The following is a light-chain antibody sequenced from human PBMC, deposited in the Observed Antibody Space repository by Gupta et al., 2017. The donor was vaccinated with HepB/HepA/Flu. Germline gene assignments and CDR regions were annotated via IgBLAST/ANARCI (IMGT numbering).Light chain of an antibody. CDR1: KLGDKY. V-gene: IGLV3-1*01. CDR2: QDS. CDR3: QEWDSSTVV. J-gene: IGLJ2*01. Sequence: SYELTQPPSVSVSPGQTASITCSGDKLGDKYACWYQQKPGQSPVLVIYQDSKRPSGIPERFSGSNSGNTATLTISGTQAMDDDYYYCQEWDSSTVVFGGGTKLTVL.